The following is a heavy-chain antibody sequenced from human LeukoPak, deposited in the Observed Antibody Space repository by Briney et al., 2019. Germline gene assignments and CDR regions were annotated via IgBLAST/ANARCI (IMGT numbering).Heavy chain of an antibody. Sequence: QPGRSLRLSCAASGFTFRSSAKHWVRQAPGKGLEWVAVTSYDGRNKYYADSAKGRFTISRDNSKNTLYLQMNSLRPEDTAVYYCARDGYGLDTPMVSTNFDYWGQGTLVAVSS. J-gene: IGHJ4*02. CDR2: TSYDGRNK. V-gene: IGHV3-30*04. CDR3: ARDGYGLDTPMVSTNFDY. D-gene: IGHD5-18*01. CDR1: GFTFRSSA.